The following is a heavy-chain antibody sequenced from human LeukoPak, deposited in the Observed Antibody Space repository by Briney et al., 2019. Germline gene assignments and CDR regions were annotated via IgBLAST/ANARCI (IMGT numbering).Heavy chain of an antibody. V-gene: IGHV3-30*02. J-gene: IGHJ4*02. CDR1: GFTFSTYG. CDR3: AKVGYGLYEVVY. D-gene: IGHD6-19*01. Sequence: PGGSLRLSCAASGFTFSTYGMHWVRQAPGKGLDGVAFIRFDGSEGYYAECVKDRFTVSRDNSKDTLYLQMTSERGEDKDAYYSAKVGYGLYEVVYWGQGTLVTVSS. CDR2: IRFDGSEG.